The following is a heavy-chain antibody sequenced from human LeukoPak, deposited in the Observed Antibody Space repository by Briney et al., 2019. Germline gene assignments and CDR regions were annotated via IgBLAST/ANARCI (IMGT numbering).Heavy chain of an antibody. J-gene: IGHJ6*02. CDR2: INAGNGNT. CDR1: GYTFTSYA. D-gene: IGHD3-10*01. CDR3: ARELVYYYGSGSYNGMDV. V-gene: IGHV1-3*01. Sequence: ASVKVSCKASGYTFTSYAMHWVRQAPGQRLEWMGWINAGNGNTKYSQKFQGRVTITRDTSASTAYMELSSLRSEDTAVYYCARELVYYYGSGSYNGMDVWGQGTTVTVSS.